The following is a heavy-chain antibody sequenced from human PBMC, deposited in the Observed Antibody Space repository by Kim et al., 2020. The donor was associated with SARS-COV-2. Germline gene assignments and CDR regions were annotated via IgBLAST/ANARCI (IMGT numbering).Heavy chain of an antibody. Sequence: SETLSLTCAVYGGSFSGYYWSWIRQPPGKGLEWIGEINHSGSTNYNPSLKSRVTISVDTSKNQFSLKLSSVTAADTAVYYCARAPMVRGVIMSFDYWGQG. CDR2: INHSGST. CDR3: ARAPMVRGVIMSFDY. J-gene: IGHJ4*02. CDR1: GGSFSGYY. V-gene: IGHV4-34*01. D-gene: IGHD3-10*01.